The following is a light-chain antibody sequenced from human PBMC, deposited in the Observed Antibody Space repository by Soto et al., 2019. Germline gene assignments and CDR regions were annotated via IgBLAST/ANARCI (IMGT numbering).Light chain of an antibody. CDR3: QQSYSTPRKT. CDR2: AAS. J-gene: IGKJ1*01. CDR1: QSISSY. Sequence: DIQMTQSPSSLSASVGDRVTITCRASQSISSYLNWYQQKPGKAPKLLIYAASSLQSGVQSRFSGSGSGTDFTLTISSLQPEDFATYYCQQSYSTPRKTFGQGTKVEIK. V-gene: IGKV1-39*01.